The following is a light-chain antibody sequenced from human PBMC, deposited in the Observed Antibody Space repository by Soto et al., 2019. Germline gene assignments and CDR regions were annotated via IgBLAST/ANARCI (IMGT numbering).Light chain of an antibody. CDR2: SAS. CDR1: QSISGA. J-gene: IGKJ1*01. V-gene: IGKV3-15*01. Sequence: EIVMTQSPATLSVSPGERATLSCRASQSISGALAWYQQKPGQPPRLLIHSASTRATGIPARFSGSGSGTDFTLTISSLQSEDFAVYYCQQYAGWPWTFGQGTKVDI. CDR3: QQYAGWPWT.